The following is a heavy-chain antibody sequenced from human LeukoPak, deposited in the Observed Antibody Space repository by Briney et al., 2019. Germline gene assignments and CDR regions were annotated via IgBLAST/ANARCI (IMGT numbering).Heavy chain of an antibody. V-gene: IGHV4-4*02. CDR2: IYHSGST. CDR1: GGSISSSNW. D-gene: IGHD3-10*01. Sequence: SETLSLTCAVSGGSISSSNWWSWVRQPPGKGLEWIGEIYHSGSTNYNPSLKSRVTISVDESKNQFSLKLSSVTAADTAVYYCARRFGELSRPYYYYGMGVWGQGTTVTVSS. J-gene: IGHJ6*02. CDR3: ARRFGELSRPYYYYGMGV.